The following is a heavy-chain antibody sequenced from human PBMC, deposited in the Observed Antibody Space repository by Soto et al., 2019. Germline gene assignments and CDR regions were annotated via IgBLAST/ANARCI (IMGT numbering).Heavy chain of an antibody. J-gene: IGHJ5*02. D-gene: IGHD6-19*01. CDR2: INGDGDNT. V-gene: IGHV3-23*01. CDR1: GFTFSSYW. Sequence: HPGGSLRLSCAASGFTFSSYWMSWVRQAPGKGLEWVSTINGDGDNTHYVDSVKGRFTISRDNSRNTLSLQMNSLRVEDTAVYHCAKGRLAVAAPYTWFDPWGLGTLVTVSS. CDR3: AKGRLAVAAPYTWFDP.